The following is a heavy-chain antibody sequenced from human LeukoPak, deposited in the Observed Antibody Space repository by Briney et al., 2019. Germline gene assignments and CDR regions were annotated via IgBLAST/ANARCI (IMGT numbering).Heavy chain of an antibody. CDR1: GGSISSGSYY. CDR2: IYTSGST. J-gene: IGHJ4*02. V-gene: IGHV4-61*02. CDR3: ASSPPSLSDGDY. Sequence: SETLSLTCTVSGGSISSGSYYWSWIRQPAGKGLEWIGRIYTSGSTNYNPSLKSRVTMSVDTSKNQFSLKLSSVTAADTAVYYCASSPPSLSDGDYWGQGTLVTVSS. D-gene: IGHD5-24*01.